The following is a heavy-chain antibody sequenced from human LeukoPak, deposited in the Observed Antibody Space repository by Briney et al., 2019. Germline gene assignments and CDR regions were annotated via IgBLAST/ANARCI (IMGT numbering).Heavy chain of an antibody. CDR2: ISSSSSYI. V-gene: IGHV3-21*01. Sequence: GGSLRLSCAASGFTFSSYSMNWVRQAPGKGLEWVSSISSSSSYIYYADSVKGRFTISRDNAKNSLYLQMNSLRAEDTAVYYCARDAAGDYCFDDWGQGTLVTVSS. D-gene: IGHD2-21*02. CDR1: GFTFSSYS. J-gene: IGHJ4*02. CDR3: ARDAAGDYCFDD.